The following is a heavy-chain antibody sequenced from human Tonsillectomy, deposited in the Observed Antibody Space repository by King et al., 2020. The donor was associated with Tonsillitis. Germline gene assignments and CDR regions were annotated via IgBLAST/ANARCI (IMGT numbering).Heavy chain of an antibody. Sequence: EWQLVQSGGGLVKPGRSLRLSCTASGFTFGDYAMSWFRQAPGKGLEWLGFIRSKAYGGTTEYAASVKGRFTISRDDSKSIAYLQMNSLKTEDTAVYYCTSVDTYYYDSGASYYFDYWGQGTLVTVSS. CDR1: GFTFGDYA. J-gene: IGHJ4*02. CDR3: TSVDTYYYDSGASYYFDY. D-gene: IGHD3-22*01. CDR2: IRSKAYGGTT. V-gene: IGHV3-49*05.